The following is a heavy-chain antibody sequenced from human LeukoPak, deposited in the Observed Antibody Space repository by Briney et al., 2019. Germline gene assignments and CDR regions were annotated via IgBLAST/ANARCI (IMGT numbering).Heavy chain of an antibody. CDR2: ISYDGSNK. V-gene: IGHV3-30-3*01. J-gene: IGHJ4*02. D-gene: IGHD3-22*01. Sequence: GRSLRLSCAASGFTFSTYAMHWVRQAPGTGLEWVAVISYDGSNKYYADSVKGRFTISRDNSKNTLYLEMNSLRAEDTAVYYCAREGGYYDSSGYWFFDYWGQGTLVTVSS. CDR3: AREGGYYDSSGYWFFDY. CDR1: GFTFSTYA.